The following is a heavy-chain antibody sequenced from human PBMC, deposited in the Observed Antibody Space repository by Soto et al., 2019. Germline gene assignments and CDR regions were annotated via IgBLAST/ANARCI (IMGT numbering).Heavy chain of an antibody. V-gene: IGHV3-33*01. D-gene: IGHD1-1*01. CDR1: GFSFRTYG. CDR3: ARDDAFANENTFDL. Sequence: QVQLVESGGGLVQPGTSLRLSCAVSGFSFRTYGFHWVRQPPGKGLEWVAVISPKGHSDSVEDRFTISRDNSKETLYLQINNLRAEDTAVYYCARDDAFANENTFDLWGQGTMVTVSS. J-gene: IGHJ3*01. CDR2: ISPK.